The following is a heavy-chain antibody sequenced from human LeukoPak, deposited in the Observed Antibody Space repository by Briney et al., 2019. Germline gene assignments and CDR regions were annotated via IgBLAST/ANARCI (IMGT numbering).Heavy chain of an antibody. V-gene: IGHV3-7*01. Sequence: GGSLRLSCAASGFTFSSYWMSWVRQAPGEGLEWVANIKQDGSEKYYVDSVKGRFTISRGNAKNSLYLQMNSLRAEDTAVYYCARDSRGYGSGSYYSYWGQGTLVSVSS. D-gene: IGHD3-10*01. CDR3: ARDSRGYGSGSYYSY. CDR1: GFTFSSYW. J-gene: IGHJ4*02. CDR2: IKQDGSEK.